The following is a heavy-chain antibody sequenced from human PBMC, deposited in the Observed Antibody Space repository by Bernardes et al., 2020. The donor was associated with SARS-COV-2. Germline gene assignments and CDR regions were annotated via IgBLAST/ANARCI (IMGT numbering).Heavy chain of an antibody. CDR2: INHSGST. V-gene: IGHV4-34*01. J-gene: IGHJ6*02. CDR3: ARPTITMVRGVYGRYGMDV. CDR1: GGSFSGYY. Sequence: SETLSLTCAVYGGSFSGYYWSWIRQPPGKGLEWIGEINHSGSTNYNPSLKSRVTISVDTSKNQFSLKLSSVTAADTAVYYCARPTITMVRGVYGRYGMDVWGQGTTVTVSS. D-gene: IGHD3-10*01.